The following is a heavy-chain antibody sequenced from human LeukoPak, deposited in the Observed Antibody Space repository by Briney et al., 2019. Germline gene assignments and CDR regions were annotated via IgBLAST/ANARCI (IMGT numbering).Heavy chain of an antibody. Sequence: SETLSLTSAVSGFSMTSYYWSWIRQPPGKGLEWIGYISTSGSTNYNPSLKSRVTMSVDTSKNYFSLKLNSVTAADTAFYYCARQNYDYPDYWGQGTLVTVSS. J-gene: IGHJ4*02. CDR3: ARQNYDYPDY. D-gene: IGHD3-16*01. V-gene: IGHV4-4*09. CDR2: ISTSGST. CDR1: GFSMTSYY.